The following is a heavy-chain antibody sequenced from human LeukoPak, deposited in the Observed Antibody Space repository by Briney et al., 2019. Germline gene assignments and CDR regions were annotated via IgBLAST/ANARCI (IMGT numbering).Heavy chain of an antibody. CDR1: GFTFSSYA. CDR2: ISGSGGST. Sequence: GGSLRLSCAASGFTFSSYAMSWVRQAPGKGLEWVSLISGSGGSTYYADSVKGRFTISRDNSRNTLYLQMNSLRAEDTAVFYCAKDRDDYVWGSYLGAFDIWGQGTMVTVSS. CDR3: AKDRDDYVWGSYLGAFDI. J-gene: IGHJ3*02. V-gene: IGHV3-23*01. D-gene: IGHD3-16*01.